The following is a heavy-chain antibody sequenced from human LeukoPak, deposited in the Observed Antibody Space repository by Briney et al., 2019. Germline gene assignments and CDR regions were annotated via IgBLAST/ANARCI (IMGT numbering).Heavy chain of an antibody. Sequence: GGSLRLFCAASGFTFSSYGMHWVRQAPGKGMEWVAVIWYDGSNKYYADSVKGRLTISRDNSKNTLYLQMNSLRAEDTSLSYCARSSAYSSSWSIDYYYYGMDVWGQGTTATVSS. V-gene: IGHV3-33*01. D-gene: IGHD6-13*01. CDR1: GFTFSSYG. J-gene: IGHJ6*02. CDR3: ARSSAYSSSWSIDYYYYGMDV. CDR2: IWYDGSNK.